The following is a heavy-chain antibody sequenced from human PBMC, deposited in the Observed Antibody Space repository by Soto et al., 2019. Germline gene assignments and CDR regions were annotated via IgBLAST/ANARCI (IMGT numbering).Heavy chain of an antibody. CDR2: INTYNGHT. V-gene: IGHV1-18*04. Sequence: VASVKVSCKASGYTFTKYGLSWVRQAPGQGLKWMGWINTYNGHTNYAQRLQGRITMTTDTSTNTGYMELRSLTSDDTGMYYCAREQSGDFPYYHFYGVDVWGQGTTVTVSS. CDR1: GYTFTKYG. CDR3: AREQSGDFPYYHFYGVDV. J-gene: IGHJ6*02. D-gene: IGHD2-21*02.